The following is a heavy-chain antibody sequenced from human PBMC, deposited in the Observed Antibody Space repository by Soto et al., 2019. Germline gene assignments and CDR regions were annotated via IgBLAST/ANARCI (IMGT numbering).Heavy chain of an antibody. CDR2: ISYDGSNK. Sequence: QVQLVESGGGVVQPGRSLRLSCAASGFTFSSYAMHWVRQAPGKGLEWVAVISYDGSNKYYADSVKGRFTISRDNSKNTLYLQMNSLRAEDTAVYSCARDLNWNYERVYYYYGMDVWGQGTTVTVSS. CDR3: ARDLNWNYERVYYYYGMDV. V-gene: IGHV3-30-3*01. CDR1: GFTFSSYA. D-gene: IGHD1-7*01. J-gene: IGHJ6*02.